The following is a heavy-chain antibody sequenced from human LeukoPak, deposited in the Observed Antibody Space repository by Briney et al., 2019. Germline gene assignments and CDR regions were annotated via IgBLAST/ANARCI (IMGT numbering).Heavy chain of an antibody. Sequence: PGRSLRLSCAASGFTFSSYAMHWVRQAPGKGLEWVAVISYDGSNKYYADSVKGRFTISRDNSKNTLYLQMNSLRAEDTAVYYCARAGGYSYGNLDYWGQGTLVTVSS. J-gene: IGHJ4*02. CDR3: ARAGGYSYGNLDY. CDR2: ISYDGSNK. CDR1: GFTFSSYA. V-gene: IGHV3-30-3*01. D-gene: IGHD5-18*01.